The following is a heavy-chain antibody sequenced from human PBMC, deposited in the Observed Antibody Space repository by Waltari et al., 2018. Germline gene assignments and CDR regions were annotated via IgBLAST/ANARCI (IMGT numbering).Heavy chain of an antibody. CDR1: GGSFSGYY. Sequence: QVQLQQWGAGLLKPSKTLSLTCAVYGGSFSGYYWSWIRQPPGKGLEWIGEINHSGSTNYNPSLKSRVTISVDTSKNQFSLKLSSVTAADTAVYYCARVRYYYYYMDVWGKGTTVTVSS. CDR2: INHSGST. V-gene: IGHV4-34*01. J-gene: IGHJ6*03. CDR3: ARVRYYYYYMDV.